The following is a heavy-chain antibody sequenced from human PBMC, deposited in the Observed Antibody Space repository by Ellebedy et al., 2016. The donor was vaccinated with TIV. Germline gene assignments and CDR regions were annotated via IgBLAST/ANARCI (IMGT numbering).Heavy chain of an antibody. Sequence: SVKVSXKASGGTFSSYAISWVRQAPGQGLEWMGGIIPIFGTANYAQKFQGRVTITADESTSTAYMELSSLRSEDTAVYYCARDLVPGEHLETAFDYWGQGTLVTVSS. J-gene: IGHJ4*02. CDR3: ARDLVPGEHLETAFDY. CDR1: GGTFSSYA. V-gene: IGHV1-69*13. CDR2: IIPIFGTA. D-gene: IGHD2-21*01.